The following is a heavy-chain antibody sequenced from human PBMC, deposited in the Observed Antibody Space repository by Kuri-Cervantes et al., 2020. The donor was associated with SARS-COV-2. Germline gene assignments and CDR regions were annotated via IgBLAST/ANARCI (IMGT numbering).Heavy chain of an antibody. Sequence: SVKVSCKASGGTFSSYAASWVRQAPGQGLEWMGGIIPILGTPNYAQKFQGRVSMTEDTSTDTAYMELSSLSSEDTAVYYCATEGYSIIIWAFAHWGQGTKVTVSS. V-gene: IGHV1-69*10. CDR1: GGTFSSYA. D-gene: IGHD3-22*01. CDR3: ATEGYSIIIWAFAH. CDR2: IIPILGTP. J-gene: IGHJ3*01.